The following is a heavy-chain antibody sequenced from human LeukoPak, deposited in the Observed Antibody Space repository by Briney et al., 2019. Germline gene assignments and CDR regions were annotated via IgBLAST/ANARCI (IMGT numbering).Heavy chain of an antibody. Sequence: SETLSLTCAVSGGSISSSNWWSWVRHPPGKGLEWIGEIYHSGSTNYNPPLKSRVTISVDKSKNQFSLKLSSVTAADTAVYYCARDTGYSSSLGDYWGQGTLVTVSS. V-gene: IGHV4-4*02. CDR3: ARDTGYSSSLGDY. CDR2: IYHSGST. J-gene: IGHJ4*02. CDR1: GGSISSSNW. D-gene: IGHD6-13*01.